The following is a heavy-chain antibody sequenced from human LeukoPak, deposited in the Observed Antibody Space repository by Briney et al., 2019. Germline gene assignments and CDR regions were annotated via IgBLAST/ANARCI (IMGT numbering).Heavy chain of an antibody. CDR2: INHSGST. D-gene: IGHD6-19*01. V-gene: IGHV4-34*01. CDR1: GGSFSGYY. J-gene: IGHJ6*02. Sequence: SETLSLTCAVYGGSFSGYYWSWIRQPPGKGLEWIGEINHSGSTNYNPSLKSRVTISVDTSKNQFSLKLSSVTAADMAVYYCARVPVAGTYYYYYGMDVWGQGTTVTVSS. CDR3: ARVPVAGTYYYYYGMDV.